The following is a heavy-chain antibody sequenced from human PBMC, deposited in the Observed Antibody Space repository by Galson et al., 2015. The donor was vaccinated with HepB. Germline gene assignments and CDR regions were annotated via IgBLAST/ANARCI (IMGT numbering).Heavy chain of an antibody. Sequence: SCKASGTAFSRFSLNWVRQAPGQGLEWMGRIIPMYGMTNYARKFQGRLTITADESTNTAFIELSSLRSEDTAIYYCARDFAAGTSLGFDSWGQGTLVTVSS. D-gene: IGHD1-1*01. J-gene: IGHJ5*01. CDR2: IIPMYGMT. CDR3: ARDFAAGTSLGFDS. V-gene: IGHV1-69*01. CDR1: GTAFSRFS.